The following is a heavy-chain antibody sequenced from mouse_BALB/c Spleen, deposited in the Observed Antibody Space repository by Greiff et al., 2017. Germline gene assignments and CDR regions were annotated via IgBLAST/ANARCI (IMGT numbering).Heavy chain of an antibody. Sequence: EVQGVESGGGLVKPGGSLKLSCAASGFTFSSYTMSWVRQTPEKRLEWVATISSGGSYTYYPDSVKGRFTISRDNAKNTLYLQMSSLKSEDTAMYYCTRDGYDFPYWGQGTTLTVSS. CDR1: GFTFSSYT. D-gene: IGHD2-2*01. V-gene: IGHV5-6-4*01. CDR3: TRDGYDFPY. J-gene: IGHJ2*01. CDR2: ISSGGSYT.